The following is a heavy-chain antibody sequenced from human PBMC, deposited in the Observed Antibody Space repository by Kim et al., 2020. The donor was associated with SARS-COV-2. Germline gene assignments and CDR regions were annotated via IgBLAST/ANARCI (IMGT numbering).Heavy chain of an antibody. J-gene: IGHJ4*02. V-gene: IGHV3-48*04. Sequence: GGSLRLSCAASGFTFRTYNMNWVRQAPGKGLEWVSYIGSRLVNIYYADSVKGRFTISRDNAKNSLYLQMNSLTAEDTAVYYCAREDYDILTGYEPRGLNRGQGTLVTVSS. D-gene: IGHD3-9*01. CDR3: AREDYDILTGYEPRGLN. CDR2: IGSRLVNI. CDR1: GFTFRTYN.